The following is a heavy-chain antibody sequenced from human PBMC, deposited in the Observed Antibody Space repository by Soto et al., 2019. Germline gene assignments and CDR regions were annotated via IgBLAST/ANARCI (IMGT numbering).Heavy chain of an antibody. CDR1: GFTFDDYA. D-gene: IGHD6-19*01. CDR2: ISWNSGSI. CDR3: AKDGDPTWIAVAGTEYFQH. Sequence: TGGSLRLSCAASGFTFDDYAMHWVRQAPGKGLEWVSGISWNSGSIGYADSVKGRFTISRDNAKNSLYLQMNSLRAEDTALYYCAKDGDPTWIAVAGTEYFQHWGQGTLVTVSS. V-gene: IGHV3-9*01. J-gene: IGHJ1*01.